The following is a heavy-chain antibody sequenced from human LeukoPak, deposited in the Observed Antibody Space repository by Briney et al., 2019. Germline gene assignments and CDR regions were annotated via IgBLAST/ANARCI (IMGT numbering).Heavy chain of an antibody. J-gene: IGHJ5*02. V-gene: IGHV1-8*01. Sequence: GASVKASCKASGYTFTSYDINWVRQATGQGLEWMGWMNPNSGNTGYAQKFQGRVTMTRNTSISTAYMELSSLRSEDTAVYYCARDGYYYGSGSPISSWFDPWGQGTLVTVSS. CDR1: GYTFTSYD. D-gene: IGHD3-10*01. CDR3: ARDGYYYGSGSPISSWFDP. CDR2: MNPNSGNT.